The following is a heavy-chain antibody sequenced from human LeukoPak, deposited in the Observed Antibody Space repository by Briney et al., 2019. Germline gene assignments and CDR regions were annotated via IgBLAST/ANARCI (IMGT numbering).Heavy chain of an antibody. V-gene: IGHV4-39*01. CDR3: ARALGEAVAGTYLDY. J-gene: IGHJ4*02. CDR1: GGSISSSSYY. Sequence: SETLSLTCTVSGGSISSSSYYWGWIRQPPGKGLEWFGSIYYSGSTYYNPSLKSRVTISVDTSKNQFSLKLSSVTATDTAVYYCARALGEAVAGTYLDYWGQGTLVTVSS. D-gene: IGHD6-19*01. CDR2: IYYSGST.